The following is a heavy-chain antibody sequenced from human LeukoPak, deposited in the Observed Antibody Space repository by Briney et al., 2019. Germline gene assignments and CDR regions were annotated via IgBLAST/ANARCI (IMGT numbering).Heavy chain of an antibody. V-gene: IGHV3-23*01. CDR1: GFTFSSYA. CDR3: AKESPVFDY. J-gene: IGHJ4*02. Sequence: PGGSLRLSCVASGFTFSSYAMTWVRQAPRKGLDWVSVISGSGDTTYYADSVKGRFTISRDNSKNTLYLQMNSLRAEDTAVYYCAKESPVFDYWGQGTLVTVSS. CDR2: ISGSGDTT.